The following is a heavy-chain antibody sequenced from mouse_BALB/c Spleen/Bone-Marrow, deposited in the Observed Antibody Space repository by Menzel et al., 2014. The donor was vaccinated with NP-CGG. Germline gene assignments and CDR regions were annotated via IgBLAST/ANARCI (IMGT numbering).Heavy chain of an antibody. J-gene: IGHJ2*01. V-gene: IGHV1S137*01. Sequence: QVHVKQSGAELVRPGVSVKISCKGSGYTFTDYAMHWVKQSHAKSLEWIGVISTYYGDASYNQKFKGKTTMTVDKSSSTAYMELARLTSEDSAIYYCARESIYYYGSTLDYWGQGTTLTVYS. CDR2: ISTYYGDA. D-gene: IGHD1-1*01. CDR3: ARESIYYYGSTLDY. CDR1: GYTFTDYA.